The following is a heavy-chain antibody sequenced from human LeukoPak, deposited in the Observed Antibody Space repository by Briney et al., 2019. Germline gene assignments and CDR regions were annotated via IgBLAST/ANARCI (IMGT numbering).Heavy chain of an antibody. CDR1: GFTVSSNY. CDR3: ARVIHGRTAEGFDP. V-gene: IGHV3-53*04. J-gene: IGHJ5*02. D-gene: IGHD2-21*02. Sequence: GGSLRLSCAASGFTVSSNYMSWVRQAPGKGLEWVSVIYSGGSTYYADSVKGRFTISRHNSKNTLYLQMNSLRAEDTAVYYCARVIHGRTAEGFDPWGQGTLVTVSS. CDR2: IYSGGST.